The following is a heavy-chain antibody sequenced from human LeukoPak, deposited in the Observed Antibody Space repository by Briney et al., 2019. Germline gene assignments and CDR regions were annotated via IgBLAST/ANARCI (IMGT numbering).Heavy chain of an antibody. CDR3: ARDRVVITSRGLVVTPGGDY. CDR2: IKQDGSEK. CDR1: GFTFSSYW. V-gene: IGHV3-7*03. J-gene: IGHJ4*02. D-gene: IGHD3-16*02. Sequence: PGGSLRLSCAASGFTFSSYWMSWVRQAPGKGLEWVANIKQDGSEKYYVDSVKGRFTISRDNAKNSLYLQMNSLRAEDTAVYYCARDRVVITSRGLVVTPGGDYWGQGILVTVSS.